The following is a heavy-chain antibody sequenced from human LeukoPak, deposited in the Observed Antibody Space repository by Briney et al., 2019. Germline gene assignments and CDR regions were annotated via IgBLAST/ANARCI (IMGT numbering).Heavy chain of an antibody. CDR1: GFTFSSYS. CDR2: ISSSSSYI. J-gene: IGHJ3*02. D-gene: IGHD5-18*01. V-gene: IGHV3-21*01. Sequence: GGSLRLSCAASGFTFSSYSMNWVRQAPGKGLEWVSSISSSSSYIYYADSVKGRFTISRDNAKNSLYLQMNSLRAEDTAVYYCAREGQWLRAFDIWGQGTMVTVSS. CDR3: AREGQWLRAFDI.